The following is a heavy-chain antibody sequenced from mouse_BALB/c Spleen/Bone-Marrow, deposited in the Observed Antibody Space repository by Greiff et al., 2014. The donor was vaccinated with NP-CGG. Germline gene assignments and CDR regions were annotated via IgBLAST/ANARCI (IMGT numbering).Heavy chain of an antibody. J-gene: IGHJ2*01. CDR3: AYSSSYDYFDY. D-gene: IGHD1-1*01. V-gene: IGHV14-3*02. Sequence: EVQLQQSGAELVKPGASVKLSCTASGFNIKDTYMHWVKQRPEQGLEWIGRIDPANGNTKYDPKFQGKATITADTSSNTAYLQLSSLTSEDTAVYYCAYSSSYDYFDYWGQGTTLTVSS. CDR1: GFNIKDTY. CDR2: IDPANGNT.